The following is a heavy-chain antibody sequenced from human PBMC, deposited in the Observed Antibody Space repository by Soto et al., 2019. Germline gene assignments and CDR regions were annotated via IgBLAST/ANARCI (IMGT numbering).Heavy chain of an antibody. J-gene: IGHJ4*02. CDR1: GSTIRSYY. V-gene: IGHV4-59*01. CDR2: IFYSGDT. D-gene: IGHD3-16*01. Sequence: SETLSLTCTVSGSTIRSYYWSWIRQPPGKGLEWIGHIFYSGDTNYNPSLKSRVTISVDTSKKQFSLKLTSVTAADTAVYYCSGEGSYGLFDSWGQGTRVTVS. CDR3: SGEGSYGLFDS.